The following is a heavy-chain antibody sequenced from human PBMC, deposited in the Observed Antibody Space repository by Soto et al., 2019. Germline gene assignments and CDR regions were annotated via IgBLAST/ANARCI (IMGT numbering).Heavy chain of an antibody. D-gene: IGHD4-17*01. V-gene: IGHV2-5*01. CDR2: IFWNDDE. Sequence: QITLKESGPTLVKPTQTLTLTCSLAGFSLTTSGVGVAWIRQPPGKSLEWLALIFWNDDEHYNPSLRGRVTITKGTSRNQVVLTMANLDTVDTATYYCARRMTTVTMYFDPSGEGTLVTVSS. CDR3: ARRMTTVTMYFDP. J-gene: IGHJ5*02. CDR1: GFSLTTSGVG.